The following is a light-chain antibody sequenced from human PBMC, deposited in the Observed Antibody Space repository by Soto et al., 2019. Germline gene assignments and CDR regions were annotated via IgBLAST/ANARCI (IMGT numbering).Light chain of an antibody. V-gene: IGLV2-14*01. Sequence: QSVLTQPSSVSGSPGQSITISCTGTSSDVGGSIYVSRYQQHPGKAPKLMISEVSNRPSGVSNRFSGSKSGNTASLTISGLQAEDEADYYCSSYTDTSTLYVFGTGTKV. CDR3: SSYTDTSTLYV. CDR1: SSDVGGSIY. J-gene: IGLJ1*01. CDR2: EVS.